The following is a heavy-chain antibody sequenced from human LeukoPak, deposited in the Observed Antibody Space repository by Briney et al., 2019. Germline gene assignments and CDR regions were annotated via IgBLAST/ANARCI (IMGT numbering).Heavy chain of an antibody. CDR2: IIPILGIA. Sequence: ASVKVSCKASGGTFSSYAISWVRQAPGQGLEWMGRIIPILGIANYAQKFQGRVTITADKSTSTAYMELSRLRSDDTAVYYCARDSVFCSSTSCSPYFDYWGQGTLVTVSS. D-gene: IGHD2-2*01. V-gene: IGHV1-69*04. CDR1: GGTFSSYA. CDR3: ARDSVFCSSTSCSPYFDY. J-gene: IGHJ4*02.